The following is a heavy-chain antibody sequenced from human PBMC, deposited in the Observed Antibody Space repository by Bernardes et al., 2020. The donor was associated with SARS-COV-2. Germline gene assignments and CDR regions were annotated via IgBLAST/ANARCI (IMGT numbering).Heavy chain of an antibody. V-gene: IGHV3-72*01. CDR3: AFAVWTGYYGMDV. Sequence: GGSLRLSCAASGFRFSDYYMDWVRQAPGKGLEWVGRTRSKAYSYTTEYAASVKGRFTISRDDSENSMFLQMNSLKTEDTAVYYCAFAVWTGYYGMDVRGQGTTVTVSS. CDR1: GFRFSDYY. J-gene: IGHJ6*02. D-gene: IGHD3-3*01. CDR2: TRSKAYSYTT.